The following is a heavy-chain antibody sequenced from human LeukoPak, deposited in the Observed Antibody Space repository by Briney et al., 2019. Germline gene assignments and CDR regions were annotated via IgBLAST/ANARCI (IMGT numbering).Heavy chain of an antibody. V-gene: IGHV4-31*03. Sequence: SETLSLTCTVSGGSISSGGYYWSWIRQHPGKGLEWIGYIYYSGSTYYNPSRKSRVTISVDTSKNQFSLKLSSVTAADTAVYYCASNHDSSGKAFDYWGQGTLVTVSS. CDR3: ASNHDSSGKAFDY. J-gene: IGHJ4*02. D-gene: IGHD3-22*01. CDR1: GGSISSGGYY. CDR2: IYYSGST.